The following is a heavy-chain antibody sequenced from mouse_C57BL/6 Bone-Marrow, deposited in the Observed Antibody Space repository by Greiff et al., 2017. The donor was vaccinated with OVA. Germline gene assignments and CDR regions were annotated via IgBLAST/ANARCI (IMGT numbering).Heavy chain of an antibody. CDR1: GYSITSGYY. CDR3: AREESYYSNPYYFDY. CDR2: ISYDGSN. D-gene: IGHD2-5*01. J-gene: IGHJ2*01. Sequence: EVKLQESGPGLVKPSQSLSLTCSVTGYSITSGYYWNWIRQFPGNKLEWMGYISYDGSNNYNPSLKNRISITRDTSKNQFFLKLNSVTTEDTATYYCAREESYYSNPYYFDYWGQGTTLTVSS. V-gene: IGHV3-6*01.